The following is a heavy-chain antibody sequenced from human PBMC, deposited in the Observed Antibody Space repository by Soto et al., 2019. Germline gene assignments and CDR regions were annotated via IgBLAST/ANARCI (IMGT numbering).Heavy chain of an antibody. CDR3: ARGVGATLYYGMDV. J-gene: IGHJ6*02. CDR2: IIPIFGTA. Sequence: ASVKVSCKASGGTFSSYSISWVLQAPGQGLEWMGGIIPIFGTANYAQKFQGRVTITADESTSTAYMELSSLRSEDTAVYYCARGVGATLYYGMDVWGQGTTVTVSS. D-gene: IGHD1-26*01. V-gene: IGHV1-69*13. CDR1: GGTFSSYS.